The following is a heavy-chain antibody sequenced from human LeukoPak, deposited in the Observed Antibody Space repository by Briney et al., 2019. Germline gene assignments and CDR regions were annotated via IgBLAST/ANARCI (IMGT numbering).Heavy chain of an antibody. J-gene: IGHJ4*02. Sequence: GGSLRLSCAASGFTFSTYSMHWVRQAPGKGLEYVSAIRTNDISTYYANSVKGRFTISRDNSKNTLYLQMNSLRPEDTAVYYCAKFSSSGWSRSTNKWGQGTLVTVSS. CDR1: GFTFSTYS. V-gene: IGHV3-64*01. D-gene: IGHD6-19*01. CDR2: IRTNDIST. CDR3: AKFSSSGWSRSTNK.